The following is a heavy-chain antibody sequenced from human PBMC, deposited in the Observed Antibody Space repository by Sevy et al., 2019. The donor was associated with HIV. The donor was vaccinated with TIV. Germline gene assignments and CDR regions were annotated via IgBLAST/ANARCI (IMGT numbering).Heavy chain of an antibody. D-gene: IGHD3-22*01. CDR2: INPASGGT. Sequence: ASVKVSCKTSGYTFVGYYIHCVRQAPGQGLEWMGWINPASGGTDYAREFQGRVTMTRDTSLRTAYMEVRWLKSDDTAVYYCATEAGRAEKRYYESRAYYSTWGQGTPVTVSS. J-gene: IGHJ4*02. V-gene: IGHV1-2*02. CDR3: ATEAGRAEKRYYESRAYYST. CDR1: GYTFVGYY.